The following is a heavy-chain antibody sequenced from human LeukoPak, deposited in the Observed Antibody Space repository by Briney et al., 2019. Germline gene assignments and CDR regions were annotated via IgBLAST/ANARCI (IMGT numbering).Heavy chain of an antibody. CDR3: ARTAPDFYDSGSPDY. D-gene: IGHD3-10*01. CDR2: IDPTDSYT. J-gene: IGHJ4*02. V-gene: IGHV5-10-1*01. CDR1: GYTFTSYW. Sequence: GESLKISFKGSGYTFTSYWISWVRQMPGKGLEWMGMIDPTDSYTNYSPSFQGHVTISADKSISTAYLQWSSLKTSDTAMYYCARTAPDFYDSGSPDYWGQGTLVTVSS.